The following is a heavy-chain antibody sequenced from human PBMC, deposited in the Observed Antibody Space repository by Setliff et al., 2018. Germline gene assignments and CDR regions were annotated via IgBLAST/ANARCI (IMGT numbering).Heavy chain of an antibody. V-gene: IGHV1-69*05. D-gene: IGHD6-6*01. Sequence: SVKVSCKASGGTFSNYGISWVRQAPGQGLEWMGGTIPMFGTTEYAQKFQGRLTIITDESTNTAFMQLSSLRSDDTAVYYCVREGVDRRSSTDYRYYMDVWGKGTTVTVSS. J-gene: IGHJ6*03. CDR2: TIPMFGTT. CDR1: GGTFSNYG. CDR3: VREGVDRRSSTDYRYYMDV.